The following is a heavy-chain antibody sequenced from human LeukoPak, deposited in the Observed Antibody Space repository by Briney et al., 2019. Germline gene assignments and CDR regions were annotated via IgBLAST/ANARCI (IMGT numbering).Heavy chain of an antibody. CDR3: TCAGSYKGNNYYYYGMDG. CDR2: IYSGGST. CDR1: GFTLSTNY. V-gene: IGHV3-66*01. D-gene: IGHD3-10*02. J-gene: IGHJ6*02. Sequence: PRGSLTLSCPAAGFTLSTNYMSWVRQPPGRWREWVSVIYSGGSTYYAAFVEGRFTITRDNSKTTLYLQMNSLRAEATAVYYGTCAGSYKGNNYYYYGMDGWGQGTTVTVSS.